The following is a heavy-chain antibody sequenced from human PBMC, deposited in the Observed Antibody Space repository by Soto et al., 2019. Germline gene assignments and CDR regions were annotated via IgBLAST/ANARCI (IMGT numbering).Heavy chain of an antibody. CDR1: GGSISSSSYY. CDR2: IYYSGST. J-gene: IGHJ6*03. Sequence: QLQLQESGPGLVKPSETLSLTCTVSGGSISSSSYYWGWIRQPPGKGLEWIGSIYYSGSTYYNPSLKSRVTISVDTSKNQFSLKLSSVTAADTAVYYCARQGHIYEFSPTYYMDVWGKGTTVTVSS. V-gene: IGHV4-39*01. D-gene: IGHD3-3*01. CDR3: ARQGHIYEFSPTYYMDV.